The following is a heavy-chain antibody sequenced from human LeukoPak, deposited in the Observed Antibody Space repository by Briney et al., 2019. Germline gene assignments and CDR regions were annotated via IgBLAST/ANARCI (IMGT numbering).Heavy chain of an antibody. V-gene: IGHV1-8*01. J-gene: IGHJ4*02. CDR3: ARIFGTEGYCSGGSCYSADY. D-gene: IGHD2-15*01. CDR2: MNPNSGNT. CDR1: GYTFTSYD. Sequence: GASVKVSCKASGYTFTSYDINWVRQATGQGLEWMGWMNPNSGNTGYAQKFQGRVTMTRNTSISTAYMELSSLRSEDTAVYYCARIFGTEGYCSGGSCYSADYWGQGTLVTVSS.